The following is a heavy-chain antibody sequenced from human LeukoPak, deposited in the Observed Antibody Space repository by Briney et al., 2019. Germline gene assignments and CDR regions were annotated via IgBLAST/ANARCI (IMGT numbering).Heavy chain of an antibody. D-gene: IGHD3-22*01. CDR1: GGSISSYY. CDR2: IYTSGST. CDR3: ARVRARYYDSSGYRKYYYYMDV. J-gene: IGHJ6*03. V-gene: IGHV4-4*07. Sequence: SETLSLTCTVSGGSISSYYWSWIRQPAGKGLEWIGRIYTSGSTNYNPSLKSRVTMSVDTSKNQFSLKLSSVTAADTAVYYCARVRARYYDSSGYRKYYYYMDVWGKGTTVTISS.